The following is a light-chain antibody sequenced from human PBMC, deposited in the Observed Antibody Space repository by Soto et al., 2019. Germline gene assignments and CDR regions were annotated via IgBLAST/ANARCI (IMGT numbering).Light chain of an antibody. CDR1: QGISSF. Sequence: DIQLTQSPSFLSASVGDRVTITCRASQGISSFLVWYQQKPGKAPKVLIYAASTLQSGVPSRFSGSGSGTEFTLTVSSLQPEDFATYYCQQVKSYPITFGQGTRLDIK. J-gene: IGKJ5*01. CDR3: QQVKSYPIT. V-gene: IGKV1-9*01. CDR2: AAS.